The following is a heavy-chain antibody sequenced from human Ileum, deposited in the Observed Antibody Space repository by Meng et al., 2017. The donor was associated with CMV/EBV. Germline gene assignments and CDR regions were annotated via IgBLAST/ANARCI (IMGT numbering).Heavy chain of an antibody. V-gene: IGHV1-2*02. CDR1: GYTFFGYY. D-gene: IGHD6-19*01. J-gene: IGHJ4*02. Sequence: ASVLVSCKASGYTFFGYYIHWVRPAPGQGLEWMGWTNPNSGGTYYSQKFQGRVTMTRDTSISTYYMELSRLTSDDTAVYYCARRGPVTGAFDYWGQGTLVTVSS. CDR3: ARRGPVTGAFDY. CDR2: TNPNSGGT.